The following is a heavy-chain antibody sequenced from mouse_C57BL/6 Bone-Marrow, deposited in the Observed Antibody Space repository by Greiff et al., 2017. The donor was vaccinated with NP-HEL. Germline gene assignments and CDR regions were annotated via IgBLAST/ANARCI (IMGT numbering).Heavy chain of an antibody. CDR3: ARGYDGYLDY. CDR1: GYAFTNYL. D-gene: IGHD2-3*01. J-gene: IGHJ2*01. CDR2: INPGSGGT. Sequence: QVQLQQSGAELVRPGTSVKVSCKASGYAFTNYLIEWVKQRPGQGLEWIGVINPGSGGTNYNEQFKGKATLTADKSSSTAYMQLSSLTAEDSAVYFCARGYDGYLDYWGQGTTLTVSS. V-gene: IGHV1-54*01.